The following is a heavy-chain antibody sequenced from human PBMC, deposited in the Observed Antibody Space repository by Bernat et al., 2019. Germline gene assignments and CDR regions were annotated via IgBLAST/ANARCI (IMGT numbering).Heavy chain of an antibody. D-gene: IGHD2-2*01. J-gene: IGHJ6*02. CDR1: GFTFSGSA. Sequence: VQLVESGGGLVQPGGSLKLSCAASGFTFSGSAMHWVRQASGKGLEWVGRIRSKANSYATAYAASVKGRFTISRDDSKNTAYLQMNSLKTEDTAVYYCTRPRVVPAAKLDYGMDVWGQGTTVTVSS. V-gene: IGHV3-73*01. CDR2: IRSKANSYAT. CDR3: TRPRVVPAAKLDYGMDV.